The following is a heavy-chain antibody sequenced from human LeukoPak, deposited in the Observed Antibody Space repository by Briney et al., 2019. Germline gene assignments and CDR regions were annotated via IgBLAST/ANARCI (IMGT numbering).Heavy chain of an antibody. D-gene: IGHD3-9*01. V-gene: IGHV3-66*01. CDR1: GFTVSSNY. J-gene: IGHJ3*02. CDR2: IYSGGST. CDR3: AMPLSPNYDILTGYSFSDAFDI. Sequence: GGTLRLSCAASGFTVSSNYMSWVRQAPGKGLEWFSVIYSGGSTYYADSVKGRFTISRDDAKNSLYLQMNSLRAEDTAVYYCAMPLSPNYDILTGYSFSDAFDIWGQGTMVTVSS.